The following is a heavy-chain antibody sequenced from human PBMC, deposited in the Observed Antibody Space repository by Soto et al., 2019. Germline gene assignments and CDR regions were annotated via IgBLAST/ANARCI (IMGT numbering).Heavy chain of an antibody. CDR3: AKGRGQNWNFDY. V-gene: IGHV3-23*01. CDR2: ISGSGGTA. CDR1: GFTFSSYA. Sequence: EVQLLESGGGSVQPGGSLRLSCAASGFTFSSYAMHWVRRPPAKGLEWVSSISGSGGTAYYAGSVKGRFSISRDSLVYTLYLQMNGLRAEDAAVYYSAKGRGQNWNFDYWGQGTLVTVSP. D-gene: IGHD1-1*01. J-gene: IGHJ4*02.